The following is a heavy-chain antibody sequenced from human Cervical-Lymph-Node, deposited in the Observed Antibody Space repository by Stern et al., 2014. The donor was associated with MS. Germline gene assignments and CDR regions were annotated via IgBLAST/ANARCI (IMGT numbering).Heavy chain of an antibody. CDR2: ISGGGDFP. Sequence: EVQLVESGGGLVQPGGSLRLSCAPSGFTFNTYAMSWVRQAPGEGLEWVSAISGGGDFPYYSDSVKGRFTISRDNSKNTLYLQMNSLRADDTALYYCARLRCSGTSCYSTAFDYWGQGTLVTVSS. CDR3: ARLRCSGTSCYSTAFDY. D-gene: IGHD2-15*01. V-gene: IGHV3-23*04. CDR1: GFTFNTYA. J-gene: IGHJ4*02.